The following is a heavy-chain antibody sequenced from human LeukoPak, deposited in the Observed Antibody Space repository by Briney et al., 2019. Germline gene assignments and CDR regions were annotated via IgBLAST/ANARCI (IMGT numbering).Heavy chain of an antibody. J-gene: IGHJ4*02. CDR1: GGSFSGYY. CDR2: INHSGST. D-gene: IGHD3-16*02. Sequence: PSETLSLTCAVYGGSFSGYYWSWIRQPPGKGLEWIGEINHSGSTNYNPSLKSRVTISVDTSKNQFSLKLSSMTAADTAVYYCARRRIMITFGGVIVTTYFDYWGQGTLVTVSS. V-gene: IGHV4-34*01. CDR3: ARRRIMITFGGVIVTTYFDY.